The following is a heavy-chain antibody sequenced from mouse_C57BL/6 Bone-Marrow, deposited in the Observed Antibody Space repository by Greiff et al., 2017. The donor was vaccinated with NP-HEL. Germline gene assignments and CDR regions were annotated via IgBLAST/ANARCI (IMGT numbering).Heavy chain of an antibody. Sequence: VQRVESGAELARPGASVKLSCKASGYTFTSYGISWVKQRTGQGLEWIGEIYPRSGNTYYNEKFKGKATLTADKSSSTAYMELRSLTSEDSAVYFCAPNYGNYGYWGQGTTLTVSS. CDR3: APNYGNYGY. V-gene: IGHV1-81*01. CDR1: GYTFTSYG. CDR2: IYPRSGNT. D-gene: IGHD2-1*01. J-gene: IGHJ2*01.